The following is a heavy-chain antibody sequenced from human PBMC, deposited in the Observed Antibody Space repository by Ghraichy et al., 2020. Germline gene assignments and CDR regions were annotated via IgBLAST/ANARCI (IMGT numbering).Heavy chain of an antibody. CDR1: GGSIYTSIYY. J-gene: IGHJ3*01. D-gene: IGHD3-3*01. Sequence: SQTLSLTCTVSGGSIYTSIYYWGWIRQPPGKGLEWIGNIHYSGSTYYNPSLTSRVTVSVDTSKNQFSLKLTSVTAADTAVYYCAQERSHDVWRARDAFDLWGQGSMVTVSS. CDR2: IHYSGST. CDR3: AQERSHDVWRARDAFDL. V-gene: IGHV4-39*01.